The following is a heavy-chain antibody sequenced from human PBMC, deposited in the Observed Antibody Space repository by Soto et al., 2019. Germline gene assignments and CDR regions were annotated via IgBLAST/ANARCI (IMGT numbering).Heavy chain of an antibody. J-gene: IGHJ3*02. CDR2: INPNSGGT. Sequence: ASVKVSCKASGYTFTGYYMHWVRQAPGQGLEWMGWINPNSGGTNYAQKFQGRVTMTRDMSISTAYMELSRLRSDDTAVYYCARVRLLLAMDAFDIWGQGTMVTVSS. CDR1: GYTFTGYY. V-gene: IGHV1-2*02. CDR3: ARVRLLLAMDAFDI. D-gene: IGHD5-18*01.